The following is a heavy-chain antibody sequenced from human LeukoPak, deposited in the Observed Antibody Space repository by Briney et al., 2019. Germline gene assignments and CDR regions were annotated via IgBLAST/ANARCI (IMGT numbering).Heavy chain of an antibody. CDR2: TYYRSKWYN. D-gene: IGHD6-13*01. Sequence: SQTLSLTCAISGDSVSSNSAAWNWIRQSPSRGLEWLGRTYYRSKWYNDYAVSVKSRITINPDTSKNQFSLQLNSVTPEDTAVYYCARDLALKLAAAGTEGAFDIWGQGTMVTVSS. J-gene: IGHJ3*02. CDR3: ARDLALKLAAAGTEGAFDI. CDR1: GDSVSSNSAA. V-gene: IGHV6-1*01.